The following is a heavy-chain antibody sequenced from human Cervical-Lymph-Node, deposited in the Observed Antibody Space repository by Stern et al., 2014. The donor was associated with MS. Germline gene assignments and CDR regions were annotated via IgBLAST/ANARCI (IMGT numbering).Heavy chain of an antibody. CDR2: ICYLGRT. Sequence: QVQLQESGPGLVKPSQTLSLTCTVSGGSIDNGGSCWSWIRQHPGKGLEWIGYICYLGRTYYNPSLKSRVSISVDTSRNQFSLNLGSVAAADTAVYFCARVRHPYYYDDDGNDDWYFDLWGRGTLVTVSS. CDR1: GGSIDNGGSC. V-gene: IGHV4-31*03. J-gene: IGHJ2*01. CDR3: ARVRHPYYYDDDGNDDWYFDL. D-gene: IGHD3-22*01.